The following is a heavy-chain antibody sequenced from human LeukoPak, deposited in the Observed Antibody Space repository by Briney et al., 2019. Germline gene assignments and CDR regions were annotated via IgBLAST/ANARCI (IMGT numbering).Heavy chain of an antibody. CDR1: GFTFSSYS. J-gene: IGHJ4*02. CDR2: ISSSSSYI. D-gene: IGHD6-19*01. CDR3: TTRNIAVAGTLIDY. Sequence: GGSLRLSCAASGFTFSSYSMNWVRQAPGKGLEWVSSISSSSSYIYYADSVKGRFTISRDNAKNSLYLQMNSLRAEDTAVYYCTTRNIAVAGTLIDYWGQGTLVTVSS. V-gene: IGHV3-21*04.